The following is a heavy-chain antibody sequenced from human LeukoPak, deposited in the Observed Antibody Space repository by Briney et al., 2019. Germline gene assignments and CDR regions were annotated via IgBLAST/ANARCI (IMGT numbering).Heavy chain of an antibody. CDR1: GFTFDDYA. CDR3: AKDIYYYDSSGYLDY. Sequence: GRSLRLSCAASGFTFDDYAMHWVRQAPGKGLEWVSGISWNSGSIGYADSVKGRFTISRDNAKNSLYLQMNSLRAEDTALYYCAKDIYYYDSSGYLDYWGQGTLVNVSS. V-gene: IGHV3-9*01. D-gene: IGHD3-22*01. J-gene: IGHJ4*02. CDR2: ISWNSGSI.